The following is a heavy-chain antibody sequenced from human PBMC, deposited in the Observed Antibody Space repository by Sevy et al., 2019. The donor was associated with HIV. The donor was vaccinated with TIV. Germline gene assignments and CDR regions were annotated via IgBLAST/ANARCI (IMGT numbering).Heavy chain of an antibody. D-gene: IGHD2-2*01. V-gene: IGHV1-18*01. CDR2: ISPYTGDT. CDR1: GYTFRSYG. J-gene: IGHJ4*02. CDR3: ARDKPRGVVGLPGAMWGGVDY. Sequence: ASVKVSCRASGYTFRSYGISWVRQAPGQGLEWMGWISPYTGDTDFAQKVQGRISMTSDTSTSTAYMELRSLRSDDTAVYYCARDKPRGVVGLPGAMWGGVDYWGQGTLVTVSS.